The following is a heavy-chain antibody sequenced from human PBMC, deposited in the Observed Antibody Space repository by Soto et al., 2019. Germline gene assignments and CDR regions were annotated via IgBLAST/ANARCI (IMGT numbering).Heavy chain of an antibody. V-gene: IGHV3-74*01. J-gene: IGHJ3*02. CDR3: TRGSQAAFDI. CDR2: INSDGSST. CDR1: EFTFSGYW. Sequence: GGSLRLSCAASEFTFSGYWMHWVRQAPGRGLVWVSRINSDGSSTTYADSVEGRFTISRDNAKNTLYLQMNSLRAEDTAVYYCTRGSQAAFDIWGQGTMVTVSS.